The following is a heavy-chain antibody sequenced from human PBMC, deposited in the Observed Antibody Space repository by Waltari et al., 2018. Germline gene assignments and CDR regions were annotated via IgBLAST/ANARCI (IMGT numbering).Heavy chain of an antibody. D-gene: IGHD1-20*01. J-gene: IGHJ4*02. CDR1: GFTFGDFE. Sequence: EVQLVQSGGGLVQPGGSLRLSCEASGFTFGDFELNWVRQAPGKGLEWVSYLSGSAMTMYYADSVKGRFSISRDIAKKSFYLQMNSLSVEDTAVYYCAGGIKGYFDYWGQGNLVSVSS. CDR2: LSGSAMTM. CDR3: AGGIKGYFDY. V-gene: IGHV3-48*03.